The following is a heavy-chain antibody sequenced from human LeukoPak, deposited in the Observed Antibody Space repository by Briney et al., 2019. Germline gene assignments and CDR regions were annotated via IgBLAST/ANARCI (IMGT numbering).Heavy chain of an antibody. Sequence: SETLSLTCTVSGGSISSYYWSWIRQPAGKGLEWIGRIYTSGSTNYNPSLKSRVTMSVDTSKNQLSLKLSSVTAADTAVYYCARDGPYGGYFDWLLYFDYWGQGTLVTVSS. V-gene: IGHV4-4*07. J-gene: IGHJ4*02. CDR2: IYTSGST. CDR1: GGSISSYY. D-gene: IGHD3-9*01. CDR3: ARDGPYGGYFDWLLYFDY.